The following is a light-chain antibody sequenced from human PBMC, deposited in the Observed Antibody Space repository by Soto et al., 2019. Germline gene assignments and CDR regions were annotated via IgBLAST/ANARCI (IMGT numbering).Light chain of an antibody. CDR3: QQSYSTPYS. V-gene: IGKV1-39*01. CDR2: LTS. Sequence: DIQMTQSPSSLSASVGDRVTITCRASRSIGNYLNWYQQKPESAPKLLIYLTSTLQSGVPSRFSGSGSGTDFTLTISSLXXXXXXTYYCQQSYSTPYSFGQGTKLEIK. CDR1: RSIGNY. J-gene: IGKJ2*01.